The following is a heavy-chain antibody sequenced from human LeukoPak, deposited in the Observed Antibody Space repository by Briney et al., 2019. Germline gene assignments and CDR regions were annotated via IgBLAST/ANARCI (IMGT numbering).Heavy chain of an antibody. CDR1: GFTFSSYE. J-gene: IGHJ3*02. V-gene: IGHV3-15*01. CDR3: TTDHAEVGYYYDSSGVDDAFDI. CDR2: IKSKTDGGTT. Sequence: GGSLRLSCAASGFTFSSYEMNWVRQAPGKGLEWVGRIKSKTDGGTTDYAAPVKGRFTISRDDPKNTLYLQMNSLKTEDTAVYYCTTDHAEVGYYYDSSGVDDAFDIWGQGTMVTVSS. D-gene: IGHD3-22*01.